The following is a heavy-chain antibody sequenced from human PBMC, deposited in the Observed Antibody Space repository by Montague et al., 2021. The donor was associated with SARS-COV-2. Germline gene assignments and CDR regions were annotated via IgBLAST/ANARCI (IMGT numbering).Heavy chain of an antibody. Sequence: SETLSLTCTVSGGSISSYYWSWIRQPPGKGLEWIGYIYYSGSTNYNPSLKSRVTISVDTSKNQFSLKLSSVTAANTAVYYCARGNNWSLNGWFDPWGQGTLVTVSS. CDR1: GGSISSYY. D-gene: IGHD1-20*01. CDR3: ARGNNWSLNGWFDP. J-gene: IGHJ5*02. CDR2: IYYSGST. V-gene: IGHV4-59*01.